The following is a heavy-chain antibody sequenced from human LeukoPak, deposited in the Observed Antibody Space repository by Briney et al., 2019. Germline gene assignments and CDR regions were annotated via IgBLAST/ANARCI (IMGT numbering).Heavy chain of an antibody. CDR2: IWYDGSNK. J-gene: IGHJ4*02. CDR1: GFTFSAFG. V-gene: IGHV3-33*01. CDR3: ARDLTGVAAWLPY. D-gene: IGHD3-9*01. Sequence: PGGSLRLSCAASGFTFSAFGMHWVRQAPGKGLDWVAVIWYDGSNKYYADSVKGRFTISRDNSKNTLYLQMNSLRAEDTALYYCARDLTGVAAWLPYWGQGTLVTVSS.